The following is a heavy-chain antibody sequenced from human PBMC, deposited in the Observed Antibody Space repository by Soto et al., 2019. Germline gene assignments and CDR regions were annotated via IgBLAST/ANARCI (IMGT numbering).Heavy chain of an antibody. CDR3: ARAGAGTRENYYYYGMDV. J-gene: IGHJ6*02. Sequence: TLSLTCAVSGGSISSGGYSWSWIRQPPGKGLEWIGYIYHSGSTYYNPSLKSRVTISVDRSKNQFSLKLSSVTAADTAVYYCARAGAGTRENYYYYGMDVWGQGTTVTVSS. D-gene: IGHD1-7*01. CDR1: GGSISSGGYS. V-gene: IGHV4-30-2*01. CDR2: IYHSGST.